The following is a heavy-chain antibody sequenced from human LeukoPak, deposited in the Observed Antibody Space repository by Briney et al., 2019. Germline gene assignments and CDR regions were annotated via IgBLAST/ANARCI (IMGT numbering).Heavy chain of an antibody. CDR3: AKGSRDSRPYYFDL. D-gene: IGHD3-3*01. CDR1: GFTFNNYA. V-gene: IGHV3-23*01. Sequence: TGGSLRLSCAASGFTFNNYAMSWVRQAPGKVLEWVSAITGSGGDTYHADSVKGRFTISRDNSENTLYLQMNSLRAEDTVVYYCAKGSRDSRPYYFDLWGQGTLVTVSS. CDR2: ITGSGGDT. J-gene: IGHJ4*02.